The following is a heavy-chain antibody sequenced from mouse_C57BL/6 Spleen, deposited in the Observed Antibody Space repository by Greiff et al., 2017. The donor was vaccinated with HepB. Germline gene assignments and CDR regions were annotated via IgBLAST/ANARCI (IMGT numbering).Heavy chain of an antibody. CDR1: GFTFSSYG. V-gene: IGHV5-6*01. CDR2: ISSGGSYT. D-gene: IGHD2-4*01. J-gene: IGHJ4*01. Sequence: EVQVVESGGDLVKPGGSLKLSCAASGFTFSSYGMSWVRQTPDKRLEWVATISSGGSYTYYPDSVKGRFTISRDNAKNTLYLPMSSLKSEDTAMHYCARRDYDGYAMDYWGQGTSVTVAS. CDR3: ARRDYDGYAMDY.